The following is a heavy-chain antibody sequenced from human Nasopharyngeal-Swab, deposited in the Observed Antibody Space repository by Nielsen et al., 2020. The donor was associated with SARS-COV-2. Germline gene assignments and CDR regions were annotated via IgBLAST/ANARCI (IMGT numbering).Heavy chain of an antibody. Sequence: GESLKISCTGSGYSFSTSSIGWVRQIPGKGLEWVGLIYPDDSDTRYTPSFQGQATISADKSINTAFLQWSSLKASDSGMYYCARHRWRCGSSYDAFDIWGQGTMVTVSS. CDR2: IYPDDSDT. CDR3: ARHRWRCGSSYDAFDI. V-gene: IGHV5-51*01. CDR1: GYSFSTSS. D-gene: IGHD1-26*01. J-gene: IGHJ3*02.